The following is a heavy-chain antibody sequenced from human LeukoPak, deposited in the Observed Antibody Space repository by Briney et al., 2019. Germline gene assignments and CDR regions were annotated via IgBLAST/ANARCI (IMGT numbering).Heavy chain of an antibody. D-gene: IGHD1-7*01. V-gene: IGHV3-23*01. Sequence: GGSLRLSCAASGFTFSSYAMSWVRQAQGKGLEWVSDISGSAVSTYYADSVKGRFTMYRDNSKNTLYLQMNSLRAEDTAVYYCAVSFYYYYMDVWGKGTTVTVSS. J-gene: IGHJ6*03. CDR1: GFTFSSYA. CDR2: ISGSAVST. CDR3: AVSFYYYYMDV.